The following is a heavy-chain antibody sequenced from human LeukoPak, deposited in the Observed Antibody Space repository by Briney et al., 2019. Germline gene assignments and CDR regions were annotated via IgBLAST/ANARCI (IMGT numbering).Heavy chain of an antibody. V-gene: IGHV3-23*01. CDR3: TPGGGSSWHDY. CDR2: ISGSGGST. D-gene: IGHD6-13*01. J-gene: IGHJ4*02. CDR1: GFIFSSYA. Sequence: PGGSLRLSCAASGFIFSSYAMSWVRQAPGKGLEWVSAISGSGGSTYYADSVKGRFTISRDNSKNTLYLQMNSLRAEDTAVYYCTPGGGSSWHDYWGQGTLVTVAS.